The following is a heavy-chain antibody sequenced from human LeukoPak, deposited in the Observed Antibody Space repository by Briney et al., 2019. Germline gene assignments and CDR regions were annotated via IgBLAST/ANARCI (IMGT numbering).Heavy chain of an antibody. Sequence: PGGSLRLSCAASGFTFNSYEMNWVRQAPGKGLEWVSYINSGGSAIYYADSVKGRFTISRDNAKNSLYLQMNSLRAEDTAVYYCARDGRENYYYDSSGYYIDYWGQGTLVTVSS. V-gene: IGHV3-48*03. CDR2: INSGGSAI. CDR3: ARDGRENYYYDSSGYYIDY. D-gene: IGHD3-22*01. J-gene: IGHJ4*02. CDR1: GFTFNSYE.